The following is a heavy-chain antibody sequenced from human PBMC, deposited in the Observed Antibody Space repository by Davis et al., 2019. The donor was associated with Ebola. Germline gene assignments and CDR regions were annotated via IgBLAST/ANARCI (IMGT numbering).Heavy chain of an antibody. Sequence: PGGSLTLSCEASGYTFSINRFTWVRQLHGKGPEWMGRIDPSDSYTYNSPPFQGHVTISADKSINTAYLQWSTLKATDTAIYYCARQRCSSTNCPLDHWGQGTLVTVSS. V-gene: IGHV5-10-1*01. CDR2: IDPSDSYT. CDR3: ARQRCSSTNCPLDH. CDR1: GYTFSINR. J-gene: IGHJ4*02. D-gene: IGHD2-2*01.